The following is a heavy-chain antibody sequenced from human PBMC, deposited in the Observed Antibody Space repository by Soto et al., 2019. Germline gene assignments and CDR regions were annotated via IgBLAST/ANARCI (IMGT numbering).Heavy chain of an antibody. CDR3: ARYNYGAYRAASPVEY. D-gene: IGHD3-10*01. CDR1: GYTFTDYG. Sequence: QIQLVQSGGEVKKPGASVKVSCKASGYTFTDYGISWVRQAPGQGPEWIGWICAYNGNTNYPQKVQGRVTMTTDTATTTAYKELRSMTSGDTAAEYCARYNYGAYRAASPVEYWGQGTLITVSS. J-gene: IGHJ4*02. CDR2: ICAYNGNT. V-gene: IGHV1-18*01.